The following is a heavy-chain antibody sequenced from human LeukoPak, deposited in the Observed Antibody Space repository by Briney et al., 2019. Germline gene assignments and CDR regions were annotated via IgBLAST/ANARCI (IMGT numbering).Heavy chain of an antibody. CDR3: ASLVVVVAAGAFDI. J-gene: IGHJ3*02. D-gene: IGHD2-15*01. V-gene: IGHV4-30-4*08. CDR1: GGSISSGDYY. CDR2: IYYSGST. Sequence: SETLSLTCTVSGGSISSGDYYWSWIRQPPGKGLEWIGYIYYSGSTYYNPSLKSRVTISVDTSKNQFSLKLSSVTAADTAVYYCASLVVVVAAGAFDIWGRGTMVTVSS.